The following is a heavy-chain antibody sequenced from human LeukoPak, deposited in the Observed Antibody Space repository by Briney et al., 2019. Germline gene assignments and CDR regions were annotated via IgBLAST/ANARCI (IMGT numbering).Heavy chain of an antibody. CDR1: GFTFSSYE. Sequence: GGSLRLSCAASGFTFSSYEMNWVRQAPGKGLELVSYISSSGSTIYYADSVKGRFTISRDNAKNSLYLQMNSLRAEDTAVYYCARESDSSEGYFDYWGQGTLVTVSS. CDR2: ISSSGSTI. D-gene: IGHD3-22*01. V-gene: IGHV3-48*03. J-gene: IGHJ4*02. CDR3: ARESDSSEGYFDY.